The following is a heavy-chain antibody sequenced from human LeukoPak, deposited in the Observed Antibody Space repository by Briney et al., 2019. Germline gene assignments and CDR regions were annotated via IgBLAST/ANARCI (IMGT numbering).Heavy chain of an antibody. CDR3: AREEWGAVAGINYFDY. J-gene: IGHJ4*02. D-gene: IGHD6-19*01. CDR1: GGTFSSYA. V-gene: IGHV1-69*04. CDR2: IIPFLGIA. Sequence: AASVKVSCKASGGTFSSYAISWVRQAPGQGLEWMGRIIPFLGIANYAQKFQGRVTITADKSTSTAYMELSSLRSEDTAVYYCAREEWGAVAGINYFDYWGQGTLVTVSS.